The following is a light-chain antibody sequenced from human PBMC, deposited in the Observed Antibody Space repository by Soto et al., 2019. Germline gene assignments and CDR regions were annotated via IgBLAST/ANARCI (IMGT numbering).Light chain of an antibody. CDR3: SSYTSSSTLV. Sequence: QSALTQPASVSGSPGQSITISCTGTSSDIGGYYYVSWYQHHPGKAPKLLIYQVTNRPSRVSNRFSGSKSGNTASLTISGLQAEDEADYYCSSYTSSSTLVFGGGTKLTVL. CDR1: SSDIGGYYY. V-gene: IGLV2-14*01. CDR2: QVT. J-gene: IGLJ3*02.